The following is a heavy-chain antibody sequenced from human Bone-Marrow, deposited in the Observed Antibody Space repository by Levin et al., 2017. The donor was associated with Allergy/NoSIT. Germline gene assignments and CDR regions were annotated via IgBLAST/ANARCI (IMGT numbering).Heavy chain of an antibody. J-gene: IGHJ6*02. CDR1: GFTFSSYS. V-gene: IGHV3-21*01. CDR2: ISSSSSYI. D-gene: IGHD6-6*01. Sequence: GGSLRLSCAASGFTFSSYSMNWVRQAPGKGLEWVSSISSSSSYIYYADSVKGRFTISRDNAKNSLYLQMNSLRAEDTAVYYCARSVAALSGMDVWGQGTTVTVSS. CDR3: ARSVAALSGMDV.